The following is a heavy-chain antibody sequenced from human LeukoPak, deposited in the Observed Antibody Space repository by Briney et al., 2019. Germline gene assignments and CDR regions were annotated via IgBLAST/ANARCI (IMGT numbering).Heavy chain of an antibody. CDR2: ISGSGGST. V-gene: IGHV3-23*01. Sequence: RTGGSLRLSCAASGFTFSSYAMSWVRQAPGKGLEWVSAISGSGGSTYYADSVKGRFTISRDNSKNTLYLQMNSLRAEDTAVYYCARSGVPKKYYFDYWGQGTLVTVSS. J-gene: IGHJ4*02. CDR3: ARSGVPKKYYFDY. D-gene: IGHD3-10*01. CDR1: GFTFSSYA.